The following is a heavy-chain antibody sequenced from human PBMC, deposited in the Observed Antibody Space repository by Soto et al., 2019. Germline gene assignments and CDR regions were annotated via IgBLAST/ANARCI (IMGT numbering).Heavy chain of an antibody. CDR3: TVAMVREILIFEASGMHV. CDR1: GGSFNNYA. Sequence: QVHLVQSGAEVKKPGSSVKVSCKTSGGSFNNYAVSWVRQAPGQGLEWMGGIIPNFDTPNYAQKFQDRVTIIPDDSTSTGYMGLRSLRSNDTAVYYCTVAMVREILIFEASGMHVWGQGTTVIVSS. D-gene: IGHD3-10*01. CDR2: IIPNFDTP. J-gene: IGHJ6*02. V-gene: IGHV1-69*01.